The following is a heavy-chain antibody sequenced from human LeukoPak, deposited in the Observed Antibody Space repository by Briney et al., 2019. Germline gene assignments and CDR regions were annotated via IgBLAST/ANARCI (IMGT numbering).Heavy chain of an antibody. V-gene: IGHV3-30-3*01. CDR1: GFTFSSYA. CDR2: ISYDGSNK. CDR3: ARDLRSGWHWPLTGDFDY. D-gene: IGHD6-19*01. Sequence: PGRSLRLSCGASGFTFSSYALHWVRQAPGKGLEWVAVISYDGSNKYYADSVKGRFTISRDNSKNTLNLQMNSLRAEDTAVYYCARDLRSGWHWPLTGDFDYWGQGTLVTVSS. J-gene: IGHJ4*02.